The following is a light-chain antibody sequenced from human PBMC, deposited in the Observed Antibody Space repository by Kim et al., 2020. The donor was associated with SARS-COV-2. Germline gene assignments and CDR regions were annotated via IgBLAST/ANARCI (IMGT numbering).Light chain of an antibody. CDR1: QSVGSN. V-gene: IGKV3-15*01. CDR2: DVS. J-gene: IGKJ2*01. Sequence: SVSPGDRATLSCRASQSVGSNLAWYQQKPGQAPRLLIYDVSPRATGIPARFSGSGSGTEFTLTISSLQSEDFAVYYCQQYNNWPYTFGQGTKLEI. CDR3: QQYNNWPYT.